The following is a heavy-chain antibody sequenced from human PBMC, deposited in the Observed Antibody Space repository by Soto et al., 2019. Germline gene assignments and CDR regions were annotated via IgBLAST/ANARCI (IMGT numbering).Heavy chain of an antibody. CDR3: AADTLLLWFGELFRDHYYYGMDV. V-gene: IGHV1-69*02. J-gene: IGHJ6*02. CDR1: GGTFSSYT. CDR2: IIPSRGIT. D-gene: IGHD3-10*01. Sequence: ASVKVSCKASGGTFSSYTISWVRQAPGQGLEWMGRIIPSRGITNYAQKFQERVTITRDMSTSTAYMELSSLRSEDTAVYYCAADTLLLWFGELFRDHYYYGMDVWGQGTTVTVSS.